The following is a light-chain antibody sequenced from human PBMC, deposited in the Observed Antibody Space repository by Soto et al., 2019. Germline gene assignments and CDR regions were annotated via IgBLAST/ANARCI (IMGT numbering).Light chain of an antibody. CDR2: GAS. CDR1: QSVSSN. J-gene: IGKJ5*01. V-gene: IGKV3-15*01. Sequence: EIVMTQSPATLSVSPGERATLSSRASQSVSSNLAWYQQKPGQAPRLLIYGASTRATGIPARFSGSGSGREFTLTISSLQSEDFAVYYCQQYNNWLITFGQGTRLEIK. CDR3: QQYNNWLIT.